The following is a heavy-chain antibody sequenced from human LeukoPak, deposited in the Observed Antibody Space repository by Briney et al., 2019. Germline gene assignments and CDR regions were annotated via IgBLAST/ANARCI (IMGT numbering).Heavy chain of an antibody. CDR1: GYTFTSYG. D-gene: IGHD3-10*01. V-gene: IGHV1-18*04. CDR3: AIVDRLLWFGEFYGMDV. Sequence: ASVKVSCKASGYTFTSYGISWVRQAPGQGLEWMGWISAYHGNTNYAQKLQGRVTMTTDTSTSTAYMELRRLRSDDTAVYYCAIVDRLLWFGEFYGMDVWGKGTTVSVSS. J-gene: IGHJ6*04. CDR2: ISAYHGNT.